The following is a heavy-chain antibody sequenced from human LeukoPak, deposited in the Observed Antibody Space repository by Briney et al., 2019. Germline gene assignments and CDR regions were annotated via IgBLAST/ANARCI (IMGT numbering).Heavy chain of an antibody. CDR2: IWNDGSNK. CDR1: GFTFSSYG. J-gene: IGHJ4*02. CDR3: AKEQYSSGWYNFDY. D-gene: IGHD6-19*01. Sequence: GRSLRLSCAASGFTFSSYGMHWVRQAPGKGLEWVAVIWNDGSNKYYADSVKGRFTISRDNSKNTLYLQMNSLRAEDTAVYYCAKEQYSSGWYNFDYWGQGTLVTVSS. V-gene: IGHV3-33*06.